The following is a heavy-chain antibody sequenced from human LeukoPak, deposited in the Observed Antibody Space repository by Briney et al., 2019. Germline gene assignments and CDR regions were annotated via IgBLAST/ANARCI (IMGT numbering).Heavy chain of an antibody. CDR3: ARDNDNTGPDDAFDI. J-gene: IGHJ3*02. CDR1: GGSISSYY. D-gene: IGHD2-8*02. V-gene: IGHV4-59*12. Sequence: SETLSLTCTVSGGSISSYYWSWIRQPPGKGLEWIGYIYYSGSTNYNPSLKSRVTISVDTSKNQFSLRLSSVTAADTAVYYCARDNDNTGPDDAFDIWGQGTMVTVSS. CDR2: IYYSGST.